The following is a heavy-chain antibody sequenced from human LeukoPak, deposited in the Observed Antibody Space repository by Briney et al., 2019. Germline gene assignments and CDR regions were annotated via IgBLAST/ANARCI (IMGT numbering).Heavy chain of an antibody. D-gene: IGHD4-23*01. V-gene: IGHV4-61*08. J-gene: IGHJ3*02. CDR1: GGSITSGDYY. CDR3: ARVSNDYGGNGAFDI. Sequence: SETLSLTCAVSGGSITSGDYYWSWIRQHLGKGLEWIGYIYYSGGTNYNPSLKSRVAVSVDTSKNQFSLKLNSVTAADTGRYYCARVSNDYGGNGAFDIWGQGTMVTVSS. CDR2: IYYSGGT.